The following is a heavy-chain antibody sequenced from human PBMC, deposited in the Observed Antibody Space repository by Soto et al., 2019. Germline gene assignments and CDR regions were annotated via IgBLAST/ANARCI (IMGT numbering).Heavy chain of an antibody. Sequence: EVQLVESGGGLVQPGGSLRLSRAASGFTFSSYSMNWVRQAPGKGLEWVSYISSSSSTIYYADSVKGRFTNSRDNAKNSLYLQMNSLRDEDTAVYYCARDTQDDFWSGYYRDYWGQGTLVTVSS. CDR2: ISSSSSTI. J-gene: IGHJ4*02. D-gene: IGHD3-3*01. CDR1: GFTFSSYS. V-gene: IGHV3-48*02. CDR3: ARDTQDDFWSGYYRDY.